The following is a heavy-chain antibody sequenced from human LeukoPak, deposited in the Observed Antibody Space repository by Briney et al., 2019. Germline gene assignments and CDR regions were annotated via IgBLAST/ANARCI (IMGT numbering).Heavy chain of an antibody. CDR1: GYALTSYG. CDR2: ISGYNGNT. CDR3: ARDSGSYYFDY. Sequence: ASVKVSCKASGYALTSYGINWVRQAPGQGLEWMGWISGYNGNTNYAQKLQGRVTMTTDTSTSTAYMELRSLRSDDTAVYYCARDSGSYYFDYWGQGTLVTVSS. J-gene: IGHJ4*02. V-gene: IGHV1-18*01. D-gene: IGHD1-26*01.